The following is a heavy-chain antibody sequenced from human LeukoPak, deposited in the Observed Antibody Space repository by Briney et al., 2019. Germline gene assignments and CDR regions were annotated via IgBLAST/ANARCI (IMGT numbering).Heavy chain of an antibody. V-gene: IGHV1-69*05. CDR1: GGTFSSYA. CDR3: ARAVAGSLSFDY. Sequence: SVKVSCKASGGTFSSYAISWVRQTPGQGLEWMGGIIPIFGTANYAQKFQGRVTITTGESTSTAYMELSSLRSEDTAVYYCARAVAGSLSFDYWGQGTLVTVSS. J-gene: IGHJ4*02. D-gene: IGHD6-19*01. CDR2: IIPIFGTA.